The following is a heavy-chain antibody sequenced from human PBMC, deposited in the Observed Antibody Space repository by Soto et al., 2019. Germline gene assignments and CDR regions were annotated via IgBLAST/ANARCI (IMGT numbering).Heavy chain of an antibody. CDR1: GYAFKNYG. J-gene: IGHJ5*02. CDR3: ARMATSGTLNWFDP. Sequence: ASVKVSCKASGYAFKNYGISWVRQGTGQGLEWMGWMNPNSGNGGYAQKFQGRVTMTRDTSTSTAYMELSSLTSDDTAIYYCARMATSGTLNWFDPWGQGTLVTVSS. V-gene: IGHV1-8*02. CDR2: MNPNSGNG.